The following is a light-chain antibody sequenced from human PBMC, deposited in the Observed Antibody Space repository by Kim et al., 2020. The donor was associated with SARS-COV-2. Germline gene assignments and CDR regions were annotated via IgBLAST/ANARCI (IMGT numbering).Light chain of an antibody. CDR3: YSAADNNVV. J-gene: IGLJ2*01. Sequence: SVLRGQTARITCSGDVRAKKYARWLQQKLGQALVLVFYKDSERPSGTPERFSGSSSGTTVTLTISGAQVEDEADYYCYSAADNNVVFGGGTQLNVL. CDR1: VRAKKY. CDR2: KDS. V-gene: IGLV3-27*01.